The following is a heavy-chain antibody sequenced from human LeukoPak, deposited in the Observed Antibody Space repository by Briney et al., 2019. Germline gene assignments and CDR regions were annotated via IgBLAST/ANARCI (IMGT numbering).Heavy chain of an antibody. CDR2: MNPNSGNT. D-gene: IGHD3-10*01. CDR1: GYTFTSYD. V-gene: IGHV1-8*01. CDR3: ARDGYYYGSGSPPHYYYGMDV. Sequence: ASVKVSCKASGYTFTSYDINWVRQATGQGLEWMGWMNPNSGNTGYAQKFQGRVTMTSNTSISTAYMELSSLRSDDTAVYYCARDGYYYGSGSPPHYYYGMDVWGQGTTVTVSS. J-gene: IGHJ6*02.